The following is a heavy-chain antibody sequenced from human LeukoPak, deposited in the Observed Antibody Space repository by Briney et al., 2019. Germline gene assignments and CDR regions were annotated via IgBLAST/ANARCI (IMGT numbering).Heavy chain of an antibody. CDR3: TRASGTTGEVKFDP. CDR1: GGSISSYY. V-gene: IGHV4-4*07. D-gene: IGHD3-10*01. CDR2: IYSSGTI. Sequence: SETLSLTYSGSGGSISSYYWSWIRQPAGKGLEWIGRIYSSGTITYNPSLQSRVTMSVDTSKNEFSLKMSSVTAADTAVYYCTRASGTTGEVKFDPWGQGTLVAVSS. J-gene: IGHJ5*02.